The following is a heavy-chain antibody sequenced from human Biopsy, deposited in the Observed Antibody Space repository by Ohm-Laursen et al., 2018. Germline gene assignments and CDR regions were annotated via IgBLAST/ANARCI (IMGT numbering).Heavy chain of an antibody. J-gene: IGHJ5*02. CDR2: IKTKGFRERT. CDR3: TRWYDRSGYYRDL. D-gene: IGHD3-22*01. Sequence: SLRLSCAASGFTFADFAVSWVWQAPGKGLEWVGLIKTKGFRERTQYAASVEGRFTISRDDSKGVAYLEMSGLKTEDTALYYCTRWYDRSGYYRDLWGQGTLVTVSS. V-gene: IGHV3-49*04. CDR1: GFTFADFA.